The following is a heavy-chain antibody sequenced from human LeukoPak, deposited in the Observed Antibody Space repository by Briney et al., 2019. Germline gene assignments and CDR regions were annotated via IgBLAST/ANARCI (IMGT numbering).Heavy chain of an antibody. J-gene: IGHJ4*02. V-gene: IGHV3-20*04. CDR3: ARDPELDYDSSGYFLFDY. CDR2: FNWNGGST. D-gene: IGHD3-22*01. CDR1: GFTFDDYG. Sequence: GGSLRLSCAASGFTFDDYGMSWVRQAPGKGLEWVSGFNWNGGSTGYADSVKGRFTISRDNAKKSLYLQMNSLRAEDTALYYCARDPELDYDSSGYFLFDYWGQGTLVTVFS.